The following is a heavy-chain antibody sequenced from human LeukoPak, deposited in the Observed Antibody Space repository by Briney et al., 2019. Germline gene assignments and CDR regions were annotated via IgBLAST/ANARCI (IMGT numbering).Heavy chain of an antibody. D-gene: IGHD1-26*01. CDR1: SGSISSYY. V-gene: IGHV4-4*07. CDR2: IYTTVAT. CDR3: ARDGYTASYYSLHF. Sequence: ETLSLTCAVSSGSISSYYWSWIRQPAGKGLEWIGRIYTTVATHYNPSLDSRVTMSIDTSKNQFSLKLRSVTAADTAVYYCARDGYTASYYSLHFWGQGILDSVS. J-gene: IGHJ4*02.